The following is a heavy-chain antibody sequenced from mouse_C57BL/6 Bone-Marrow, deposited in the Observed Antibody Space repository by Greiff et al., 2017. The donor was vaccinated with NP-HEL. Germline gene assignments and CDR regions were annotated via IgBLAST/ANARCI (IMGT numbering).Heavy chain of an antibody. CDR1: GYTFTNYW. Sequence: QVQLQQSGAELVRPGTSVKMSCKASGYTFTNYWIGWAKQRPGHGLEWIGDLYPGGGYTNYNEKFKGKATLTADKSSSTAYMQFSSLTSEDSAIYYCARWLLRGYWYFDVWGTGTTVTVSS. CDR2: LYPGGGYT. V-gene: IGHV1-63*01. J-gene: IGHJ1*03. CDR3: ARWLLRGYWYFDV. D-gene: IGHD2-3*01.